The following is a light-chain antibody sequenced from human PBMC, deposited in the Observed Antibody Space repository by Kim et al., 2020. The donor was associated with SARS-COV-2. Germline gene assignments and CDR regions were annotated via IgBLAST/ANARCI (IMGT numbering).Light chain of an antibody. V-gene: IGLV2-14*04. Sequence: PGQSITISCTGTSSDIGGYNYVSWYQQHPGKAPKLMIYDVSKRSSGVSNRFSGSKSGNTASLTISGLQAEDEADYYCSSYAGSTWVFGGGTQLTVL. J-gene: IGLJ3*02. CDR3: SSYAGSTWV. CDR1: SSDIGGYNY. CDR2: DVS.